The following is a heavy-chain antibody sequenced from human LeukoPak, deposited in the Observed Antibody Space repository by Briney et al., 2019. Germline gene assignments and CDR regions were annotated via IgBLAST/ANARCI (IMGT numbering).Heavy chain of an antibody. CDR1: GGTFSSYA. CDR3: VRGPIHYGDYGYFDY. J-gene: IGHJ4*02. D-gene: IGHD4-17*01. CDR2: IIPIFGTA. V-gene: IGHV1-69*13. Sequence: ASVMVSCKASGGTFSSYAISWVRQAPGQGLEWMGGIIPIFGTANYAQKFQGRVTITADESTSTAYMELSSLRSEDTAVYYCVRGPIHYGDYGYFDYWGQGTLVTVSS.